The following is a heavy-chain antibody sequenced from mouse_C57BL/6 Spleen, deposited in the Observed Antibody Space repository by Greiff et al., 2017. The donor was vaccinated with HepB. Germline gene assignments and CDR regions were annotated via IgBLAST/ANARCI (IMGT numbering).Heavy chain of an antibody. CDR3: ARLGDYDEGGYAMDD. CDR1: GYTFTSYW. D-gene: IGHD2-4*01. Sequence: QVQLQQPGAELVKPGASVKLSCKASGYTFTSYWMHWVKQRPGQGLEWIGMIHPNSGSTNYNEKFKSKATLTVDKSSSTAYMQLSSLTSEDSAVYYCARLGDYDEGGYAMDDWGQGTSVTVSS. J-gene: IGHJ4*01. V-gene: IGHV1-64*01. CDR2: IHPNSGST.